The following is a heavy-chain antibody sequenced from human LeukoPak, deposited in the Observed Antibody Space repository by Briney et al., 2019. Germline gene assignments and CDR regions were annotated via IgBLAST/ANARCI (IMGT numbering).Heavy chain of an antibody. Sequence: GGSLRLSCAASGFTFSSFWMSWVRQPPGKGLESVANIKDDGSDKYYVDSVKGRFTISRDNAKNSLYLQMNSLRAEDTSVYYCATGARGDVAGNSYWGQGTLVTVSS. D-gene: IGHD6-19*01. CDR3: ATGARGDVAGNSY. CDR2: IKDDGSDK. V-gene: IGHV3-7*01. J-gene: IGHJ4*02. CDR1: GFTFSSFW.